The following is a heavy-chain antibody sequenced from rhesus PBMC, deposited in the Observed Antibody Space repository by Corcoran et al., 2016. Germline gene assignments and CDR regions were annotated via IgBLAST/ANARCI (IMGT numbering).Heavy chain of an antibody. CDR3: ARDSGNYWNRFDV. V-gene: IGHV4-81*01. CDR2: IDGKFTGT. Sequence: QVQLQESGPGLVKPSETLSLTCAVSGGSISGYHWRLIRQPPGQGLEWIGNIDGKFTGTNYNPSLKSRVTISKDTSKNQFSLKLSSVTAADTAVYYCARDSGNYWNRFDVWGPGVLVTVSS. J-gene: IGHJ5-1*01. D-gene: IGHD1-44*01. CDR1: GGSISGYH.